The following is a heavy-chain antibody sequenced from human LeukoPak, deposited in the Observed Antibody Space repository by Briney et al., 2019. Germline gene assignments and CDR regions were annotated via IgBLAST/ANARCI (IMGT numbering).Heavy chain of an antibody. CDR1: GYTFTSYD. CDR3: ARWGQYCSSTSCNYRDY. V-gene: IGHV1-8*01. Sequence: ASVKVSCKASGYTFTSYDINWVRQATGQGLEWTGWMNPNSGNTGYAQKFQGRVTMTRNTSISTAYMELSSLRSEDTAVYYCARWGQYCSSTSCNYRDYWGQGTLVTVSS. D-gene: IGHD2-2*01. CDR2: MNPNSGNT. J-gene: IGHJ4*02.